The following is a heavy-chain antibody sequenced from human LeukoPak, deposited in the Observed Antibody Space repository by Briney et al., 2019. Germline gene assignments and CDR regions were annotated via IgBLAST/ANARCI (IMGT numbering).Heavy chain of an antibody. V-gene: IGHV3-11*01. CDR2: ISSSGSTI. J-gene: IGHJ4*02. D-gene: IGHD3-10*01. CDR3: ARDSTAGYYYGSGSYYYYFDY. CDR1: GFTFSDYY. Sequence: GGSLRLSCAAPGFTFSDYYMSWIRQAPGKGLEWVSYISSSGSTIYYADSVKGRFTISRDNAKNSLYLQMNSLRAEDTAVYYCARDSTAGYYYGSGSYYYYFDYWGQGTLVTVSS.